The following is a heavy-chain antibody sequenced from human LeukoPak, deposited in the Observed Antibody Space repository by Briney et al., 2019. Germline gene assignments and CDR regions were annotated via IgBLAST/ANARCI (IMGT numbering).Heavy chain of an antibody. CDR2: ISSNGGST. Sequence: TGGSLRLSCSASGFTFSSYAMQWVRQAPGKGLEYVSAISSNGGSTYYADSVKGRFTISRDNSKNTLYLQMSSLRAEDTAVYYCVKGYCSSISCYGDYWGQGTLVTFSS. CDR1: GFTFSSYA. CDR3: VKGYCSSISCYGDY. V-gene: IGHV3-64D*09. D-gene: IGHD2-2*01. J-gene: IGHJ4*02.